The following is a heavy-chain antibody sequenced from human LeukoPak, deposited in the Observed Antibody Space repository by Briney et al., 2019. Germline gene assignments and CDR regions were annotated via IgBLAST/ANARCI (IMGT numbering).Heavy chain of an antibody. CDR1: GFTFSSYS. CDR3: VIERDGVDY. Sequence: GGSLRLPCAASGFTFSSYSMNWVRQAPGKGLEWVSSISSSSSYIYYADSVKGRFTISRDNSKNTLYLQMNSLRVEDTAVYYCVIERDGVDYWGQGTLVTVSS. CDR2: ISSSSSYI. V-gene: IGHV3-21*04. J-gene: IGHJ4*02. D-gene: IGHD5-24*01.